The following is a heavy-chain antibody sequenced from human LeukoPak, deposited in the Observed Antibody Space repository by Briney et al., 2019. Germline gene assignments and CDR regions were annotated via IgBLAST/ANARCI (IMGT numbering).Heavy chain of an antibody. CDR1: GFPFSSYG. Sequence: GGSLTLSCAASGFPFSSYGMHWLRQAPGKGLEWVAVISYGGSNRYSADSVKGRFTIARDNSKDTLYLQMHSVRGEDTAVYYCAKGLDCCTSVALDCLGQGTLVTGFS. CDR2: ISYGGSNR. CDR3: AKGLDCCTSVALDC. D-gene: IGHD2-8*01. V-gene: IGHV3-30*18. J-gene: IGHJ4*02.